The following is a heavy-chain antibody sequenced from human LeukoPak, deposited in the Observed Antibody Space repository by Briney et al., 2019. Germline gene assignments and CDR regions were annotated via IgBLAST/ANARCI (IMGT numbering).Heavy chain of an antibody. Sequence: PGGSLRLSCAASGFTFSSYAMSWVRQAPGKGLEWVSAISGSGGSTYYADSVKGRFTISRDNSKNTLYLQMSSLRAEDTALYYCAKDYGSGSYYRYWGQGTLVTVSS. D-gene: IGHD3-10*01. CDR2: ISGSGGST. V-gene: IGHV3-23*01. J-gene: IGHJ4*02. CDR3: AKDYGSGSYYRY. CDR1: GFTFSSYA.